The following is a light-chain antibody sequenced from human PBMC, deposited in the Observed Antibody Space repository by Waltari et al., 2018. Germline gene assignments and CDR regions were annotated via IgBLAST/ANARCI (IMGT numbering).Light chain of an antibody. CDR1: QGVRNN. Sequence: DIQVTQSPSALSASVGDRVTITCRASQGVRNNLAWFQQRPGTAPKGLVYNASRLESGVPSRFSGSGYGTEFTLTISSLQPEDVATYYCLQHKSFPVTFGGGTKVEIK. CDR3: LQHKSFPVT. V-gene: IGKV1-17*03. CDR2: NAS. J-gene: IGKJ4*01.